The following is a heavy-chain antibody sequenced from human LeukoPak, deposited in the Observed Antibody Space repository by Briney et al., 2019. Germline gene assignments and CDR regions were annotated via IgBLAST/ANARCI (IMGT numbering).Heavy chain of an antibody. D-gene: IGHD2-8*02. CDR3: ARENYWAMDV. Sequence: GGSLRLSCAASGFTFSAYWMRWVRQAPGKGLVWVSFIKPDGSRTNYADSVKDRFIISRDNAKDTLYLQMYNLRADDTAVYYCARENYWAMDVSGQGTTVTVSS. V-gene: IGHV3-74*01. J-gene: IGHJ6*02. CDR2: IKPDGSRT. CDR1: GFTFSAYW.